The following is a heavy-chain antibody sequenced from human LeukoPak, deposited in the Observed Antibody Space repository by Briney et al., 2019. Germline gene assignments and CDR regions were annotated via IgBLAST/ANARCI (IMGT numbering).Heavy chain of an antibody. V-gene: IGHV4-34*01. CDR2: INHSGST. CDR1: GGSFSGYY. J-gene: IGHJ6*03. CDR3: ARGPQGYDFWSGRYYYYMDL. D-gene: IGHD3-3*01. Sequence: SETLSLTCAVYGGSFSGYYWSWIRQPPGKGLEWIGEINHSGSTNYNPSLKSRVTISVDTSKNQFSLKLSSVTAADTAVYYCARGPQGYDFWSGRYYYYMDLWGKGTTVTVSS.